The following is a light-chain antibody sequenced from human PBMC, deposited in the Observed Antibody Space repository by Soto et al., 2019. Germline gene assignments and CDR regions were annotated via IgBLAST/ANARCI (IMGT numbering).Light chain of an antibody. CDR3: AAWDDRLNAVV. J-gene: IGLJ2*01. CDR1: RTNIGSNT. CDR2: TNT. Sequence: QSVLTQPPSASGTPGQRVTISCSGSRTNIGSNTVSWYQQLPGMAPKLLIYTNTQWPSGVPDRFSGSKSGTSASLAISGLQSEDEADYYCAAWDDRLNAVVFGGGTKLTVL. V-gene: IGLV1-44*01.